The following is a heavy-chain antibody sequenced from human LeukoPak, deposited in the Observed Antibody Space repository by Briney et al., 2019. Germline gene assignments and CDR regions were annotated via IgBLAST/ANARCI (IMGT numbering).Heavy chain of an antibody. J-gene: IGHJ3*02. Sequence: PGGSLRLSCAASRFTFSSYGMHWVCQAPGKGLEWVTFIWYDGRDTDYADSVKGRFTISRDNSKNTLYLQMNSLRAEDTALYYCARYNGEVGAFDIWGQGTLVTVSS. D-gene: IGHD2-8*01. CDR1: RFTFSSYG. CDR2: IWYDGRDT. V-gene: IGHV3-33*01. CDR3: ARYNGEVGAFDI.